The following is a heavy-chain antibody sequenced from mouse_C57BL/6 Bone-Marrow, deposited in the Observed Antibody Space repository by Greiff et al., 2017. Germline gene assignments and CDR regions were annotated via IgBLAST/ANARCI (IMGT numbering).Heavy chain of an antibody. D-gene: IGHD3-1*01. CDR3: RAGTSY. CDR2: IDPSDSYT. J-gene: IGHJ2*01. CDR1: GYTFTSYW. Sequence: VKLQQPGAELVRPGTSVKLSCKASGYTFTSYWMHWVKQRPGQGLEWIGVIDPSDSYTNYNQKFKGKATLTVDTSSSTASMQLSSLTSEDSAVYYCRAGTSYWGQGTTLTVSS. V-gene: IGHV1-59*01.